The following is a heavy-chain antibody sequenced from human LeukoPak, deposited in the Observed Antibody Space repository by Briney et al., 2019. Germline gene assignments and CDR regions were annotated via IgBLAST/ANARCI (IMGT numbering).Heavy chain of an antibody. D-gene: IGHD2-2*01. V-gene: IGHV4-30-4*01. Sequence: SETLSPTCTVSGGSISSGDYYWSWIRQPPGKGLEWIGYIYYSGSTYYNPSLKSRVTISVDTSKNQFSLKLSSVTAADTAVYYCAREGSRARPFDYWGQGTLVTVSS. CDR3: AREGSRARPFDY. CDR2: IYYSGST. CDR1: GGSISSGDYY. J-gene: IGHJ4*02.